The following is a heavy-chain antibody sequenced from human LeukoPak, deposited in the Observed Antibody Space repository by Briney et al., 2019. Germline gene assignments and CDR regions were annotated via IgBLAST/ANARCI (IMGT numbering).Heavy chain of an antibody. CDR1: GGSISSYY. CDR2: IYYSGST. CDR3: ARDAYSSSEVDWFDP. D-gene: IGHD6-13*01. V-gene: IGHV4-59*01. J-gene: IGHJ5*02. Sequence: KPSETLSLTCTVSGGSISSYYWSWIRQPPGKGLEWIGYIYYSGSTNYNPSLKSRVTISVDTSKNQFSLKLSSVTAADMAVYYCARDAYSSSEVDWFDPWGQGTLVTVSS.